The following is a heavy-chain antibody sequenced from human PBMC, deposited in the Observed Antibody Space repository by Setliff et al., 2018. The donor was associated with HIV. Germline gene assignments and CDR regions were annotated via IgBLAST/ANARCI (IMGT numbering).Heavy chain of an antibody. CDR1: GGSFSYYY. CDR3: ARAYTRVWHAHAY. V-gene: IGHV4-59*01. D-gene: IGHD2-21*01. Sequence: SETLSLTCTVSGGSFSYYYWSWIRQPPGKGLEWIGSVFYSTTTNYNPSLGGRISISVDTSKNQFSLRLHSVTAADTAVYYCARAYTRVWHAHAYWGQGTLVTVSS. J-gene: IGHJ4*02. CDR2: VFYSTTT.